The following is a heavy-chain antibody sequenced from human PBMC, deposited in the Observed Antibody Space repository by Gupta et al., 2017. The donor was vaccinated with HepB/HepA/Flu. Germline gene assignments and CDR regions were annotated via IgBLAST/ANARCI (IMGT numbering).Heavy chain of an antibody. J-gene: IGHJ5*02. CDR2: INPSGNSI. V-gene: IGHV1-46*01. CDR3: ARGYGSGSWGNWFDP. CDR1: GYTFPSYY. Sequence: QVQLVQSGAEVKKPGASVKVSCKASGYTFPSYYMLWVRQAPGQGLEWMGIINPSGNSISYAQKFQGRVTMTSDMSTSTVYMELSSLRSEDTAVYYCARGYGSGSWGNWFDPWGQGTLVTVSS. D-gene: IGHD3-10*01.